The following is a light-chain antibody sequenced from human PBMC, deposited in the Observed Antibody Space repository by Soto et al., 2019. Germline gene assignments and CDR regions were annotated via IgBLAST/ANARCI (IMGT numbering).Light chain of an antibody. CDR3: QQYHNLLLT. V-gene: IGKV1-33*01. CDR1: QDIDNY. Sequence: DIQMTQSPASLSASVGDRVTITCQASQDIDNYLNWYQQKPGKAPKLLIYDASNLETGVPSRFSGSGSGTDFTFTISSLQPEDFATYYCQQYHNLLLTFGGGIKVEI. J-gene: IGKJ4*01. CDR2: DAS.